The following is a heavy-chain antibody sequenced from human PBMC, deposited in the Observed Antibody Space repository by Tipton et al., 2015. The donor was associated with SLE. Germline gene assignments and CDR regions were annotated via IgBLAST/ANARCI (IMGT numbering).Heavy chain of an antibody. Sequence: TLSLTCTVSGGSISSYYWSWIRQPAGKGLEWIGRIYTSGSTNYHPSLQSRVTMSVDTSKNQFPLKLSSITAADTAVYYCARAGIAAAGTRWFDPWCQGTLVTVSS. CDR2: IYTSGST. CDR1: GGSISSYY. J-gene: IGHJ5*02. D-gene: IGHD6-13*01. V-gene: IGHV4-4*07. CDR3: ARAGIAAAGTRWFDP.